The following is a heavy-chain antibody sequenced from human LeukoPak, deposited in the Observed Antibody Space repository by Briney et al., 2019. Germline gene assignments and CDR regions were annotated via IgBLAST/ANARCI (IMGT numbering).Heavy chain of an antibody. V-gene: IGHV3-20*04. J-gene: IGHJ4*02. CDR2: INWNGGST. CDR3: ARDLSDSSGYYCDY. CDR1: GFTFDDYG. Sequence: GGSLRLSCAASGFTFDDYGMSWVRQAPGKGLEWVSGINWNGGSTGYADSVKGRFTISRDNAKNSLYLQMNSLRAEDTALYYCARDLSDSSGYYCDYWGQGTLVTVSS. D-gene: IGHD3-22*01.